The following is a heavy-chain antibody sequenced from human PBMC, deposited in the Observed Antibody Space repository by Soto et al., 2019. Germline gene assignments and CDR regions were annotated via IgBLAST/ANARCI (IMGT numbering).Heavy chain of an antibody. J-gene: IGHJ4*02. Sequence: ASVKVSCKASGYTFTSYGISWVRQAPGQGLEWMGWISAYNGNTNYAQKLQGRVTMTTDTSTSTAYMELRSLRSDDTAVYYCARNHITVVTAATHDYWGQGTLVTVSS. V-gene: IGHV1-18*01. CDR3: ARNHITVVTAATHDY. CDR2: ISAYNGNT. D-gene: IGHD2-21*02. CDR1: GYTFTSYG.